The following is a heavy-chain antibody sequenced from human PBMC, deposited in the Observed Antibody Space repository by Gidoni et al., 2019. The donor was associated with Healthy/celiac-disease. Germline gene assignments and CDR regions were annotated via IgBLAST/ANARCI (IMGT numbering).Heavy chain of an antibody. CDR3: ARQVGVHPNWFDP. J-gene: IGHJ5*02. CDR2: IYYSGST. CDR1: GGPISSSSYY. D-gene: IGHD2-2*01. V-gene: IGHV4-39*01. Sequence: QLQLQESGPGLVKPSETLSLTCTVSGGPISSSSYYWGWIRQPPGKGMEWIGSIYYSGSTYSNPSLKSRVTISVDTSKNQFSLKLSSVTAADTAVYYCARQVGVHPNWFDPWGQGTLVTVSS.